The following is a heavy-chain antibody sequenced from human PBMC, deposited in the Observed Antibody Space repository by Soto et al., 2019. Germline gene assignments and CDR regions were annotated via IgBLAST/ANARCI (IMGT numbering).Heavy chain of an antibody. CDR3: ARGKGMEENYFYYGLDI. CDR1: GYTFSTYS. V-gene: IGHV1-3*01. J-gene: IGHJ6*02. CDR2: LNGGTGQT. Sequence: ASVKVSCKASGYTFSTYSMHWVRQAPGQSLEWMGWLNGGTGQTRYSQKFQDRVIITRDTSASTGYMELSSLTSEDTAVYYCARGKGMEENYFYYGLDIWGQGTTVTVSS. D-gene: IGHD1-1*01.